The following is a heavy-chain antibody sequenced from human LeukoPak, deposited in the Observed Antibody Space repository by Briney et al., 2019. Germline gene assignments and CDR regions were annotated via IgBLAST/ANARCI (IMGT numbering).Heavy chain of an antibody. Sequence: SETLSLTCTVSGGSISSYCWSWIRQPAGKGLEWIGRIYTSGSTNYNPSLKSRVTMSVDTSKNQFSLKLSSVTAADTAVYYCARDGYCSSTSCLPPSKCYYYGMDVWGQGNTVTVSS. CDR2: IYTSGST. CDR3: ARDGYCSSTSCLPPSKCYYYGMDV. D-gene: IGHD2-2*03. J-gene: IGHJ6*02. V-gene: IGHV4-4*07. CDR1: GGSISSYC.